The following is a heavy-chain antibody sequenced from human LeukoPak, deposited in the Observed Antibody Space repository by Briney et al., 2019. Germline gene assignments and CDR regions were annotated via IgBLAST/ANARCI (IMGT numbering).Heavy chain of an antibody. J-gene: IGHJ4*02. Sequence: HAGGSLRLSCAASGFTFSDHVMHWVRQAPDKGLEWVAMISYDGNNKYYADSVKGRFTISRDNSKDTLYLQMNSLRSEDTAVYYCARGAPNNWNDATFDYWGQGTLVTVSS. V-gene: IGHV3-30-3*01. CDR1: GFTFSDHV. CDR3: ARGAPNNWNDATFDY. CDR2: ISYDGNNK. D-gene: IGHD1-1*01.